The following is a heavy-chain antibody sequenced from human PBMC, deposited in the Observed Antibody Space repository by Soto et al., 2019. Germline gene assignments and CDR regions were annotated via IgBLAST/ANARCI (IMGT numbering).Heavy chain of an antibody. CDR3: ARDITTVTTELIYGMDV. V-gene: IGHV1-69*06. CDR2: IIPIFGTA. D-gene: IGHD4-4*01. Sequence: QVQLVQSGAEVKKPGSSVKVSCKASGGTFSSYAISWVRQAPGQGLEWMGGIIPIFGTANYAQKFQGRVTITADKSTSTAYMELSSLRSEDTAVYYCARDITTVTTELIYGMDVWGQGTTVTVSS. J-gene: IGHJ6*02. CDR1: GGTFSSYA.